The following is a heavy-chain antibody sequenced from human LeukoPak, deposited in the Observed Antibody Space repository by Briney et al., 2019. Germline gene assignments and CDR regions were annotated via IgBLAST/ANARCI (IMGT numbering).Heavy chain of an antibody. D-gene: IGHD6-13*01. CDR3: ARAGYSCSWYPYCFDY. CDR1: GFTFSSYS. V-gene: IGHV3-21*01. J-gene: IGHJ4*02. CDR2: ISSSSSYI. Sequence: GGPLRLSCAASGFTFSSYSMNWVRQAPGKGLEWVSSISSSSSYIYYADSVKGRFTISRDNAKNSLYLQMNSLRAEDTAVYYCARAGYSCSWYPYCFDYWGQGSLVTVSS.